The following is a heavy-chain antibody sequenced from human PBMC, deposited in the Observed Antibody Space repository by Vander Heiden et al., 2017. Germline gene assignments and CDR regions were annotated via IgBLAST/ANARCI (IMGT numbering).Heavy chain of an antibody. D-gene: IGHD3-3*01. Sequence: GPGLVKPSETLSLTCTVSGVSISTSRGYYWGWIRQPPGKGLEWIGGINYSGNTYYNPSLRSRVTISVDTSKNQFSLMLSAVTAADTAVYHCARQQGYSWSGVDNWGQGTLVTVSS. V-gene: IGHV4-39*01. CDR3: ARQQGYSWSGVDN. CDR1: GVSISTSRGYY. CDR2: INYSGNT. J-gene: IGHJ4*02.